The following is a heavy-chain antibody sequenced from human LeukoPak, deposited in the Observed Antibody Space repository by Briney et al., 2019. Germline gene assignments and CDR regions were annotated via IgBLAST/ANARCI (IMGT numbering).Heavy chain of an antibody. D-gene: IGHD6-6*01. V-gene: IGHV1-69*13. J-gene: IGHJ5*02. CDR1: GGTFSSYA. CDR2: IIPIFGTA. CDR3: ARVPSIAARKRWFDP. Sequence: ASVKVSFKASGGTFSSYAISWVRQAPGQGLEWMGGIIPIFGTANYAQKFQGRVTITADESTSTAYMELSSLRSEDTAVYYCARVPSIAARKRWFDPWGQGTLVTVSS.